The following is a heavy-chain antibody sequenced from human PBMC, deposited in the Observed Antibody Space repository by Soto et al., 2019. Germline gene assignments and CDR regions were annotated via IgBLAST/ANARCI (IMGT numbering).Heavy chain of an antibody. D-gene: IGHD2-2*01. CDR2: ISGSGGST. Sequence: PGGSLRLSCAAFGFTFSSYAMSWVRQAPGKGLEWVSAISGSGGSTYYADSVKGRFTISRDNSKNTLYLQMNSLRAEDTAVYYCAKDHDVVVPAAIDPWGQGTLVTVSS. CDR1: GFTFSSYA. J-gene: IGHJ5*02. CDR3: AKDHDVVVPAAIDP. V-gene: IGHV3-23*01.